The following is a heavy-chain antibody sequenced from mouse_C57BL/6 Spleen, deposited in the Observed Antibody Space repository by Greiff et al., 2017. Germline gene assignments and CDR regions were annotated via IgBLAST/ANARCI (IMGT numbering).Heavy chain of an antibody. CDR2: INPSSGYT. D-gene: IGHD3-2*02. J-gene: IGHJ2*01. CDR3: AREAAQADYFDY. V-gene: IGHV1-4*01. CDR1: GYTFTSYT. Sequence: QVQLKESGAELARPGASVKMSCKASGYTFTSYTMHWVKQRPGQGLEWIGYINPSSGYTKYNQKFKDKATLTADKSSSTAYMQLSSLTSEDSAVYYCAREAAQADYFDYWGQGTTLTVSS.